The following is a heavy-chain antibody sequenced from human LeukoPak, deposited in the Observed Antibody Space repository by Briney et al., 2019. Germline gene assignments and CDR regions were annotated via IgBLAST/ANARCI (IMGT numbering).Heavy chain of an antibody. V-gene: IGHV4-61*02. CDR2: VYPGGDT. CDR1: GGSLSGGEYY. Sequence: SETLCLTCAVSGGSLSGGEYYGGWIRQPAGEGLEWIGRVYPGGDTNYKPSLKSRFTISMDTSKNRSSLKVSSVTAADTAVYYCARVGTTATAYFDYWGQGTLVTV. J-gene: IGHJ4*02. D-gene: IGHD4-11*01. CDR3: ARVGTTATAYFDY.